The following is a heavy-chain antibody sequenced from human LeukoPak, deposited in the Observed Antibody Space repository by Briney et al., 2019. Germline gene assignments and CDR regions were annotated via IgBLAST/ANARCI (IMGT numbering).Heavy chain of an antibody. CDR1: GYTFTGYY. D-gene: IGHD1-1*01. V-gene: IGHV1-2*02. Sequence: GASVKVSCKASGYTFTGYYMHWVRQAPGQGLEWMGWINPNSGSTNSAQKCQGRVTMTRDASIITAYMELSRLRSDDTAVYYCARDTTGTTRVDYWGQGTLVTVSS. CDR3: ARDTTGTTRVDY. CDR2: INPNSGST. J-gene: IGHJ4*02.